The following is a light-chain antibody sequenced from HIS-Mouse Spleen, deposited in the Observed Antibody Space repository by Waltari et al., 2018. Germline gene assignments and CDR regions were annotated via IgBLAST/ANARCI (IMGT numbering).Light chain of an antibody. V-gene: IGLV2-11*01. J-gene: IGLJ2*01. Sequence: QSALTQPRSVSGSPGQSVTISCTGTSSDVGGYNYFSWSQQHPGKAPKLMIYDVSKRPSGVPDRFSGSKSGNTASLTISGLQAEDEADYYCCSYAGSYTLVFGGGTKLTVL. CDR3: CSYAGSYTLV. CDR1: SSDVGGYNY. CDR2: DVS.